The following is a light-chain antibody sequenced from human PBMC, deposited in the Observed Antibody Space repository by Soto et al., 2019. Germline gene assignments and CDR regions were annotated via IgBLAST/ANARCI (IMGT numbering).Light chain of an antibody. Sequence: SYELTQTPSVSVAPGQTARIACGGNNIGRKNVHWYQQKPGQAPVLVVSDDSDRPSGTPERFSGPKYDNTATLTISRVEAGDEADYYCQVWDCGSDQGVFGGWTQLTVL. V-gene: IGLV3-21*02. CDR2: DDS. CDR3: QVWDCGSDQGV. CDR1: NIGRKN. J-gene: IGLJ2*01.